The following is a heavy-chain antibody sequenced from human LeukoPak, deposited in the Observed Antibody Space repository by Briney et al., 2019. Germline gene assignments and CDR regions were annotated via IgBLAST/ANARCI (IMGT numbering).Heavy chain of an antibody. J-gene: IGHJ4*02. D-gene: IGHD3-9*01. CDR3: AKEDGLRYFDWASGPFDY. Sequence: PGGSLRLSCAASGFTFSNYAMSWVRQAPGKGLEWVSTIYFSGGNTYSADSVKGRFTIFRDNSKNTLYLQMNSLRAEDTAVYYCAKEDGLRYFDWASGPFDYWGQGTLVTVSS. CDR2: IYFSGGNT. V-gene: IGHV3-23*01. CDR1: GFTFSNYA.